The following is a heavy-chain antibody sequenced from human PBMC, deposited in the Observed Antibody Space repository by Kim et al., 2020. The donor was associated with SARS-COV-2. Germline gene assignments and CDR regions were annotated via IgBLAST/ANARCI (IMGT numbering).Heavy chain of an antibody. V-gene: IGHV3-21*01. CDR3: ARASLPVAGIDY. Sequence: YYADSVKGRFTISRDNAKNSLYLQMNSLRAEDTAVYYCARASLPVAGIDYWGQGTLVTVSS. D-gene: IGHD6-19*01. J-gene: IGHJ4*02.